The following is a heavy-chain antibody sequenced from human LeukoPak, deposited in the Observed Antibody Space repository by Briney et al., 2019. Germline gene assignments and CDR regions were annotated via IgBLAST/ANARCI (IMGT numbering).Heavy chain of an antibody. Sequence: PSETLSLTCAVYGGSFSGYYWSWIRQPPGKGLEWIGEINHSGSTNYNPSLKSRVTISVDTSKNQFSLKLSSVTAADTAVYYCARGYQYYYDSSGYPPNYWGQGTLVTVSS. J-gene: IGHJ4*02. CDR1: GGSFSGYY. D-gene: IGHD3-22*01. CDR3: ARGYQYYYDSSGYPPNY. CDR2: INHSGST. V-gene: IGHV4-34*01.